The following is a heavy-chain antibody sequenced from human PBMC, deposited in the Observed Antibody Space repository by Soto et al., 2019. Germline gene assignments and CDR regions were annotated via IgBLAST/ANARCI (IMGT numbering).Heavy chain of an antibody. CDR1: GFTFSSYS. D-gene: IGHD6-13*01. CDR3: ARGSLTAAAGLDNWFDP. CDR2: ISSSSSYI. J-gene: IGHJ5*02. V-gene: IGHV3-21*01. Sequence: GGSLRLSCAASGFTFSSYSMNWVRQAPGKGLEWVSSISSSSSYIYYADSVKGRFTISRDNAKNSLYLKMNSLRAEDTAVYYCARGSLTAAAGLDNWFDPWGQGTLVTVSS.